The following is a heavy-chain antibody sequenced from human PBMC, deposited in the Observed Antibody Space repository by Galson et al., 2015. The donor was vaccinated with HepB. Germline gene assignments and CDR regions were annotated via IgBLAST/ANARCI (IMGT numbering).Heavy chain of an antibody. CDR1: GFTFTRYA. CDR3: AKDGIMVANNPYHFHY. D-gene: IGHD2-15*01. V-gene: IGHV3-23*01. CDR2: ITSSGGNT. Sequence: SLRLSCAASGFTFTRYAMTWVRQAPGKGLEWVSSITSSGGNTYYTDAVKGRFTISGDNSKNTLSLQLNSLRVEDTAVYYCAKDGIMVANNPYHFHYWGQGTLVTVSS. J-gene: IGHJ4*02.